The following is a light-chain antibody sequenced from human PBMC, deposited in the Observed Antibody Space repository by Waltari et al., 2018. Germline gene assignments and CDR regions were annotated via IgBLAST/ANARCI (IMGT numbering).Light chain of an antibody. CDR3: ATWDRSLNVWM. V-gene: IGLV1-44*01. CDR1: SSNLGSHF. CDR2: YTN. J-gene: IGLJ3*02. Sequence: QSVLTQPPSASGTRGPRVTVSCSGGSSNLGSHFVHWYQHLPGTAPKLLIYYTNQRPSGVPDRFSGSKSGASASLAISGLQSEDEADYYCATWDRSLNVWMFGGGTKLTVL.